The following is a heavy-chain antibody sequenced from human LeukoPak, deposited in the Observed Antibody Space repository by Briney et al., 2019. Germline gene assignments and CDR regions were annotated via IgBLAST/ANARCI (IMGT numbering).Heavy chain of an antibody. CDR2: IYPGDSDT. Sequence: GESLKISCKGSGYSFTSYWIGWVRQMHGKGLEWMGIIYPGDSDTRYSPSFQGQVTISADKSISTAYLQWSSLKASDTAMYYCARRGYCSGGSCYFDAFDIWGQGTMVTVSS. CDR1: GYSFTSYW. J-gene: IGHJ3*02. D-gene: IGHD2-15*01. CDR3: ARRGYCSGGSCYFDAFDI. V-gene: IGHV5-51*01.